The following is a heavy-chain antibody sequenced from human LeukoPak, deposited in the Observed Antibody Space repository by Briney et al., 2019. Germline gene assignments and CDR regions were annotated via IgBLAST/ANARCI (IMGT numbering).Heavy chain of an antibody. CDR2: INPNSGGT. CDR1: GYTFTDYY. CDR3: ARDAEMKPLDY. V-gene: IGHV1-2*02. Sequence: ASVKVSCKASGYTFTDYYMHWVRQAPGQGLEWMGWINPNSGGTNFAQKFQGRVTMTRDTSISTAYMELSSLRSDDTAVYYCARDAEMKPLDYWGQGTLVTASS. J-gene: IGHJ4*02.